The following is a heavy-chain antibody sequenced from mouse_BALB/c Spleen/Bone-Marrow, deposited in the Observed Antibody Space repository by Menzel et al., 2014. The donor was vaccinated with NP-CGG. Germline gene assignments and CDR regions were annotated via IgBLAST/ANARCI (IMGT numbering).Heavy chain of an antibody. J-gene: IGHJ4*01. Sequence: VKLQESGPGLVAPSRSLSITCTVSGLSLTTFGVDWARQPPGKGLEWLGVIWADGSKSYNSALLSRLSIRKDNSRSQVFLKMNSLQTDDTAMYYCAKNSYDAMDYWGQGTSVTVSS. CDR3: AKNSYDAMDY. CDR1: GLSLTTFG. CDR2: IWADGSK. V-gene: IGHV2-9*01.